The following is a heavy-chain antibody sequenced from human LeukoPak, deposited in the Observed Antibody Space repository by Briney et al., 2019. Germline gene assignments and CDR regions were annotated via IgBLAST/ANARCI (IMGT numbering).Heavy chain of an antibody. J-gene: IGHJ1*01. D-gene: IGHD6-13*01. CDR2: FDPEDGET. Sequence: ASVKVSCKVSGYTLTELSMHWVRQAPGEGLEWMGRFDPEDGETIYAQKFQGRVTMTEDTSTNTAYMELSRLRSEDTAVYYCATQQLVRFVLRFQHWGQGTLVTVSS. CDR3: ATQQLVRFVLRFQH. V-gene: IGHV1-24*01. CDR1: GYTLTELS.